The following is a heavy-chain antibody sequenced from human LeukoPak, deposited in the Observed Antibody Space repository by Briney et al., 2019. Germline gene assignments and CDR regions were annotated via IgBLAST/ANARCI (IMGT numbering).Heavy chain of an antibody. V-gene: IGHV3-23*01. CDR3: ARAFRYCSGGTCYHHDAFDI. Sequence: GGSLRLSCAVSGFAFGSEAMSWVRQSPARGLEWVASISPGGGTTYYADYVKGRFTISRDNSKNTLYLQMNNLRVEDTAIYYCARAFRYCSGGTCYHHDAFDIWGQGTMVTVSS. J-gene: IGHJ3*02. CDR1: GFAFGSEA. CDR2: ISPGGGTT. D-gene: IGHD2-15*01.